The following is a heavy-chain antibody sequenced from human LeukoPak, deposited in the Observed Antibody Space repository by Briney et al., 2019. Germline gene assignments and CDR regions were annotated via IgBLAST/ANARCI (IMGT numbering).Heavy chain of an antibody. CDR1: GFTFSSYS. CDR2: INILRNYI. D-gene: IGHD6-13*01. J-gene: IGHJ4*02. CDR3: ARDSHSSSWYSEFDY. V-gene: IGHV3-21*01. Sequence: GGSLRLSCAASGFTFSSYSMNWVRQPPGKGLDGVPSINILRNYIYYADSVKGRFTISRDNAKNSLYLQMNSLRAEDTAVYYCARDSHSSSWYSEFDYWGQGTLVTVSS.